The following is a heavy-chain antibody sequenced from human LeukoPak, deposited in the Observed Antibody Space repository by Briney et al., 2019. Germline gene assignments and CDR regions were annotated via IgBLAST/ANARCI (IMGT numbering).Heavy chain of an antibody. CDR3: AKEGRSLQTY. CDR2: IKEDGTET. CDR1: AFMFSSNW. V-gene: IGHV3-7*03. J-gene: IGHJ4*02. D-gene: IGHD5-24*01. Sequence: QPGGSLRLSCAASAFMFSSNWMSWVRLAPGKGLEWVANIKEDGTETYYVDSVKGRFTISRDNAKNSLYLQMNSLRVEDTAVYYCAKEGRSLQTYWGQGTLVTVSS.